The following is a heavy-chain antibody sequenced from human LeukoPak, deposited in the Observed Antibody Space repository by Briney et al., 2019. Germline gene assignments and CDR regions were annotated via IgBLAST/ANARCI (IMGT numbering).Heavy chain of an antibody. D-gene: IGHD3-10*01. V-gene: IGHV3-48*01. J-gene: IGHJ4*02. CDR3: ARGPYYYGSGLFDY. CDR1: GFTFSSYS. Sequence: GGSLRLSCAASGFTFSSYSMNWVRQAPGKGLEWVSYISSSSSTIYYADSVKGRFTISRDNAKNSLYLQMNSLRAEDTAVYYCARGPYYYGSGLFDYWGQGTLVTVSS. CDR2: ISSSSSTI.